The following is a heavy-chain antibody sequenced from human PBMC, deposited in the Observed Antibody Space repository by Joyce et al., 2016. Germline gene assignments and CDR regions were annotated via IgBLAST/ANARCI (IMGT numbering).Heavy chain of an antibody. Sequence: TVSGNTLTELAIHWVRQAPGKGLEWMGGFDPEDGQTIYAQTFQGRVAMTEDTSTDVAFLELIGLRSEDTAVYYCATFALAVTDSSNWFDPWGQGTLVTVSS. J-gene: IGHJ5*02. V-gene: IGHV1-24*01. D-gene: IGHD2-21*02. CDR3: ATFALAVTDSSNWFDP. CDR1: GNTLTELA. CDR2: FDPEDGQT.